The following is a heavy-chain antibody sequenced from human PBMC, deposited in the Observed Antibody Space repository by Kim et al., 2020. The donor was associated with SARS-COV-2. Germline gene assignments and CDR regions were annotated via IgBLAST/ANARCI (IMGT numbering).Heavy chain of an antibody. CDR2: SA. CDR3: AKRPPGTDDF. J-gene: IGHJ4*02. V-gene: IGHV3-23*01. Sequence: SAEYAASGKGRFTISRDNSKNTLYLQMNSLRVEDTAVYYCAKRPPGTDDFWGQGTLVTVSS.